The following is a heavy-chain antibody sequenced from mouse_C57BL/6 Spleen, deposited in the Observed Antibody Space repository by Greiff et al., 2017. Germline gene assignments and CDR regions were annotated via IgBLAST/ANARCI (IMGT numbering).Heavy chain of an antibody. D-gene: IGHD2-5*01. J-gene: IGHJ3*01. CDR2: LNPSNGGT. V-gene: IGHV1-53*01. CDR3: ARYSNYAWFAY. CDR1: GYTFPSYW. Sequence: QVQLQQPGTELVKPGASVKLSCKASGYTFPSYWMHWVKQRPGQGLEWIGNLNPSNGGTTYNEKFQSKAKLSVDKSSSTAYIQLRSLTTEDSGAFDCARYSNYAWFAYWGQGTLVTVSA.